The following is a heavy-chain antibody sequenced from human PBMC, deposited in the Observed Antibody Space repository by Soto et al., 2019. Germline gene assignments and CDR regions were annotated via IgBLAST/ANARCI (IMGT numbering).Heavy chain of an antibody. J-gene: IGHJ5*02. Sequence: ASVKVSCKASGYTFTSYARHWGRQAPGQRLGWMGWINAGNGNTKYSQKFQGRVTITRDTSASTAYMELSSLRSEDTAVYYCARGSHYDFWSGPFDPWGQGTLVTVSS. CDR2: INAGNGNT. V-gene: IGHV1-3*01. CDR1: GYTFTSYA. CDR3: ARGSHYDFWSGPFDP. D-gene: IGHD3-3*01.